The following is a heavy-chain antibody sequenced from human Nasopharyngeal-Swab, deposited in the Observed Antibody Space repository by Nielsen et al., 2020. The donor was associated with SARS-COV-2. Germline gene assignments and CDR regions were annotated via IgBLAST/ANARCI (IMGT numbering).Heavy chain of an antibody. Sequence: GESLMISCAASGFTFSSYAMSWVRQAPGKGLEWVSAISGSGGSTYYADSVKGRFTISRDNSKNTLYLQMNSLRAEDTAVYYCAKLAYILTGYPDYWGQGTLVTVSS. CDR3: AKLAYILTGYPDY. J-gene: IGHJ4*02. CDR1: GFTFSSYA. D-gene: IGHD3-9*01. V-gene: IGHV3-23*01. CDR2: ISGSGGST.